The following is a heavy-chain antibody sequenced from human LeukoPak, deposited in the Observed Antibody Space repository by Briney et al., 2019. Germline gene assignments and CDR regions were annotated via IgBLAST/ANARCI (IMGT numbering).Heavy chain of an antibody. D-gene: IGHD2-2*01. V-gene: IGHV1-46*01. Sequence: ASVKVSCKASGYTFTSYYMHWVRQAPGQGLEWMGIINPSGGSTSYAQKFQGRVTMTRDTSKNQFSLKLSSVTAADTAVYYCARGLSLYCSSTSCLYYYYGMDVWGQGTTVTVSS. CDR3: ARGLSLYCSSTSCLYYYYGMDV. J-gene: IGHJ6*02. CDR1: GYTFTSYY. CDR2: INPSGGST.